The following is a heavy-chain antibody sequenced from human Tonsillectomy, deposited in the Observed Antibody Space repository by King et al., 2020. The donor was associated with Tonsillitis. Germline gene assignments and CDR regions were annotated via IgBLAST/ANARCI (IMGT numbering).Heavy chain of an antibody. Sequence: QLVQSGAEVKKPGSSVKVSCKASGGTFSNYAINWVRQATGQGLEWMGRIIPILGITNYPQNFHGRVTITADKSTGTVYMDLSSLRSEDTAVYYCARANAIGGTLWFDPWGQGTLVTVSS. J-gene: IGHJ5*02. V-gene: IGHV1-69*04. D-gene: IGHD2-8*01. CDR3: ARANAIGGTLWFDP. CDR1: GGTFSNYA. CDR2: IIPILGIT.